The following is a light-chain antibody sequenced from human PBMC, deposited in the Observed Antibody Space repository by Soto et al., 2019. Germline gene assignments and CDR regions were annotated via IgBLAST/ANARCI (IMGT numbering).Light chain of an antibody. CDR3: QQSDDSPGT. V-gene: IGKV3-20*01. J-gene: IGKJ1*01. CDR2: GAS. Sequence: IVFTHSPFTLSLSPGGGATLSFRASQSISSSYLAWYQQEPGQAPRLLIYGASNRATAIPDRFSGSGSGTAFTLTISRLEPEDFAVYYCQQSDDSPGTFGQGTKVDIK. CDR1: QSISSSY.